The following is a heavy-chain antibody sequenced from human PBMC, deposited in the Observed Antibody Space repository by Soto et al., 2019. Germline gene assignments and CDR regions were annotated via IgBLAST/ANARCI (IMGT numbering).Heavy chain of an antibody. CDR2: ISPHKDDT. D-gene: IGHD3-10*01. CDR3: ARDLDPSGSYYTNY. V-gene: IGHV1-18*01. CDR1: GYTFSSIG. J-gene: IGHJ4*02. Sequence: ASVKVSCKTSGYTFSSIGISWVRQAPGQGLEWMGWISPHKDDTYYAQRLQGRVTMTTDTSTSTAYMELRSLRSDDTAVYFCARDLDPSGSYYTNYWDQGTLVTVS.